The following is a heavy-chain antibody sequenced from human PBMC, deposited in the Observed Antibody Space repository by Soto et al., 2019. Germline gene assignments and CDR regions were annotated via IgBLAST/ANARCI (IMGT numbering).Heavy chain of an antibody. D-gene: IGHD6-19*01. Sequence: EVQLVESGGGLVKLGGSLRLSCAASGFTFSSYSMNWVRQAPGKGLEWVSSISSSSSYIYYADSVKGRFTISRDNAKNSLYLQMNSLRAEDTAVYYCARDQGAKLGYSSGWYDYWGQGTLVTVSS. CDR3: ARDQGAKLGYSSGWYDY. CDR1: GFTFSSYS. V-gene: IGHV3-21*01. J-gene: IGHJ4*02. CDR2: ISSSSSYI.